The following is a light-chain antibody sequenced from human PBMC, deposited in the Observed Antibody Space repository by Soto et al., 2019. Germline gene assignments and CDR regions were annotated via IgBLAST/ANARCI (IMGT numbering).Light chain of an antibody. CDR1: QGIRND. CDR2: AVS. J-gene: IGKJ1*01. Sequence: DIQMTQSPSSLSASAVERVTITFRASQGIRNDLGWYQQKPGKAPKCLIYAVSSLRSGVPSRFSGSGSGTEFTLTISSLQPDDFATYYCQQYNSYSRTFGQGTKVDIK. V-gene: IGKV1-17*01. CDR3: QQYNSYSRT.